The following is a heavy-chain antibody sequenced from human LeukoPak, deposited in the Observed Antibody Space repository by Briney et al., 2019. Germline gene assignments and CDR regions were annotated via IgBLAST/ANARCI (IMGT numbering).Heavy chain of an antibody. CDR3: ARRKKRWLQLLGAFDI. CDR1: GGSISSYY. D-gene: IGHD5-12*01. V-gene: IGHV4-59*08. CDR2: IYYSGST. Sequence: SETLSLTCTVSGGSISSYYWSWIRQPPGKGLEWIGYIYYSGSTNYNPSLKSRVTISVDTSKNQFSLKLSSVTAADTAVYYCARRKKRWLQLLGAFDIWGQGTMVTVSS. J-gene: IGHJ3*02.